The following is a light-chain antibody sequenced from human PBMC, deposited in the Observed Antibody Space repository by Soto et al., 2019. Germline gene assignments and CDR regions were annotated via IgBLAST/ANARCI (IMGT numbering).Light chain of an antibody. CDR3: QSYDSSLSVLYV. V-gene: IGLV1-40*01. CDR1: SSNIGAGYD. CDR2: GNS. Sequence: QSVLTQPPSVSGAPGQRVTISCTGSSSNIGAGYDVHWCQQLPGTAPKLLIYGNSNRPSGVPDRFSGSKSGTSASLAITGXXXXXXXXXYCQSYDSSLSVLYVFGTGTKLTVL. J-gene: IGLJ1*01.